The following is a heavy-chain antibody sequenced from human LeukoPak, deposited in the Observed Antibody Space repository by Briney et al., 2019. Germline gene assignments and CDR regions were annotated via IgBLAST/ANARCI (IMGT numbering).Heavy chain of an antibody. CDR1: GFTFSSYW. CDR2: IKQDGSEK. Sequence: GGSLRLSCAASGFTFSSYWMSWVRQAPGKGLEWVANIKQDGSEKYNVDSVKGRFTISRDNAKNSLYLQMNSLRAEDTAVYYCAGGGHYYDSSGYYPDYWGQGTLVTVSS. D-gene: IGHD3-22*01. CDR3: AGGGHYYDSSGYYPDY. J-gene: IGHJ4*02. V-gene: IGHV3-7*04.